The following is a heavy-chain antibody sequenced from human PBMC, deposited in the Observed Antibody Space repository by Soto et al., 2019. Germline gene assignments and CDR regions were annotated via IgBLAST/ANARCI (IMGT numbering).Heavy chain of an antibody. Sequence: QLQLQESGPGLVKPSETLSLTCTVSGGSISSSSYYWGWIRQPPGKGLEWIGSIYYSGSTYYNPSLKSRVTISVDTSKNQFSLKLSSVTAADTAVYYCARPRYSSSALHTWGQGTLVTVSS. D-gene: IGHD6-6*01. J-gene: IGHJ5*02. V-gene: IGHV4-39*01. CDR2: IYYSGST. CDR1: GGSISSSSYY. CDR3: ARPRYSSSALHT.